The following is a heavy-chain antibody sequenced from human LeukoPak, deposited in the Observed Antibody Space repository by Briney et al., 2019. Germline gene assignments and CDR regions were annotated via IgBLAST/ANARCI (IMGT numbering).Heavy chain of an antibody. CDR3: ATTVAGYPDDYFDY. CDR1: DFTFSNYW. J-gene: IGHJ4*02. D-gene: IGHD6-19*01. V-gene: IGHV3-7*01. CDR2: TNQDGSKN. Sequence: GGSLRLSCAASDFTFSNYWMSWVRPAPGKGLERVAHTNQDGSKNYYVDSVRGRFTISRDNAKNSLYLQMNSLRAEDTAVYYCATTVAGYPDDYFDYWGQGTLVTVSS.